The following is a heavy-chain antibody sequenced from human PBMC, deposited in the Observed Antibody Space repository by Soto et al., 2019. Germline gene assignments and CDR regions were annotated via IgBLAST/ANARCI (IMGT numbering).Heavy chain of an antibody. D-gene: IGHD3-22*01. CDR2: IFSNDEK. CDR3: ARSVVVISYYYYYGMDV. CDR1: GFSLSNARMG. V-gene: IGHV2-26*01. J-gene: IGHJ6*02. Sequence: SGPTLVNPTETLTLTCTVSGFSLSNARMGVSWIRQPPGKALEWLAHIFSNDEKSYSTSLKSRLTISKDTSKSQVVLTMTNMDPVDTATYYCARSVVVISYYYYYGMDVWGQGTTVTVSS.